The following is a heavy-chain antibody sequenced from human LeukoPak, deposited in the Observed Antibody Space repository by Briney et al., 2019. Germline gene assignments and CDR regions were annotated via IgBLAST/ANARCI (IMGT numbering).Heavy chain of an antibody. CDR3: AKDGRIAVAGVFGY. CDR1: GFTFSSSA. Sequence: GGSLRLSCAASGFTFSSSALSWVRQAPGKGLEWVSNISGSGSGGSTYYADSVKGRFTISRDNSKNTLYLQMNSLRAEDTAVYYCAKDGRIAVAGVFGYWGQGTLVTVSS. J-gene: IGHJ4*02. CDR2: ISGSGSGGST. V-gene: IGHV3-23*01. D-gene: IGHD6-19*01.